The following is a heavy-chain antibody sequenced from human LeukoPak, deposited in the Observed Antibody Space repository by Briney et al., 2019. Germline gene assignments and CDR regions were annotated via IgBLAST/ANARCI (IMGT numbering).Heavy chain of an antibody. CDR2: IRSSSSYI. CDR1: GFTFSSYG. Sequence: PGGSLRLSCAASGFTFSSYGMNWVRQAPGKGLEWVSSIRSSSSYIYYADSLKGRFTISRDNAKNSLYLQMNSLRAEDSAVYYCARDGPSIAADFDCWGQGTLVTVSS. D-gene: IGHD6-6*01. V-gene: IGHV3-21*01. CDR3: ARDGPSIAADFDC. J-gene: IGHJ4*02.